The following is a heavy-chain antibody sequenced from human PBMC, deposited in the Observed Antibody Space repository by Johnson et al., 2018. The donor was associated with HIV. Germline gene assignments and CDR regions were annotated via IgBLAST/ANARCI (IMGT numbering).Heavy chain of an antibody. J-gene: IGHJ3*02. CDR1: GFIFGMYS. CDR2: IKQDGSNK. CDR3: AKGLRYFDWLGANDACDI. V-gene: IGHV3-7*03. Sequence: VYLVESGGGLVQPGGSLRLSCAASGFIFGMYSMSWVRQAPGRGLERVANIKQDGSNKYYADSVKGRFTIFRDNSENTLYLQMNSLRAEDTAVYYCAKGLRYFDWLGANDACDIWGQGTMVTVSS. D-gene: IGHD3-9*01.